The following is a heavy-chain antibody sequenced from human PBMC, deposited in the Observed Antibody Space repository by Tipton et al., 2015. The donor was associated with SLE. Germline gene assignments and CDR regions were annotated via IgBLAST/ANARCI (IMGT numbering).Heavy chain of an antibody. CDR1: GGSISGGY. V-gene: IGHV4-34*01. CDR2: ISDSEIT. D-gene: IGHD4-17*01. Sequence: TLSLTCAVYGGSISGGYWSWIRQPPGKGLEWIGEISDSEITDYNPSLKSRVNISADTSKNQFSLRLTSVTAADTAVYYCVRGLGEIDYGDYGDLWGQGTLVTVSS. J-gene: IGHJ5*02. CDR3: VRGLGEIDYGDYGDL.